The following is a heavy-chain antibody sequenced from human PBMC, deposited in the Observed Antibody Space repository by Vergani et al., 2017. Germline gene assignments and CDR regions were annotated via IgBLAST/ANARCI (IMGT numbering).Heavy chain of an antibody. V-gene: IGHV1-18*01. Sequence: QVQLVQSGAEVKKPGASVKVSCKASGYTFTSYGISWVRQAPGQGLEWMGWISAYNGNTNYAQKLQGRVTMTTDTSTSTAYMELRSLRSEDTAVYYCARGPPYSSGWYGNYYYGMDVWGQGTTVTVSS. D-gene: IGHD6-19*01. CDR2: ISAYNGNT. J-gene: IGHJ6*02. CDR1: GYTFTSYG. CDR3: ARGPPYSSGWYGNYYYGMDV.